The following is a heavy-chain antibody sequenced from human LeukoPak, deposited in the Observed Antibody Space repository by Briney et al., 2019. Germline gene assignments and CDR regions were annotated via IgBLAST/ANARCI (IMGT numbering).Heavy chain of an antibody. V-gene: IGHV1-18*01. CDR2: ISAYNGNT. D-gene: IGHD6-6*01. Sequence: GASVKVSCKASGYTFTSYGISWVRQAPGQGLEWMGWISAYNGNTNYAQKFQGRVTITTDESTSTAYMELSSLRSEDTAVYYCARDFGAARLLILGHWGQGTLVTVSS. CDR3: ARDFGAARLLILGH. J-gene: IGHJ4*02. CDR1: GYTFTSYG.